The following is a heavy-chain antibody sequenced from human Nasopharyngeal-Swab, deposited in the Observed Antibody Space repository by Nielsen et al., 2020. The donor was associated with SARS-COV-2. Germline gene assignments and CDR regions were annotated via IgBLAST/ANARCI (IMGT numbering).Heavy chain of an antibody. CDR3: AGRSGYSYGYALDN. Sequence: WIRQPPGKGLEWIASIYHSGSTYYNPSLRSRVTILVDTSKNQFSLKLYSVTAADTAIYYCAGRSGYSYGYALDNWGPGTLVTVSS. D-gene: IGHD5-18*01. V-gene: IGHV4-38-2*01. CDR2: IYHSGST. J-gene: IGHJ4*02.